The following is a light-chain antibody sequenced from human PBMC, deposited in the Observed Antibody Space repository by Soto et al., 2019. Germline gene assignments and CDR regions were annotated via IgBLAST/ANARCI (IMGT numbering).Light chain of an antibody. CDR1: SGHSSYA. V-gene: IGLV4-69*01. Sequence: QAVVTQSPSASASLGASVKLTCTLSSGHSSYAIAWHQQQPEKGPRYLMKVNSDGSHSKGDGIPDRFSGSSSGAERYLTISSLQSDDEADYYCQTWGTGIRVFGGGTKVTVL. J-gene: IGLJ3*02. CDR3: QTWGTGIRV. CDR2: VNSDGSH.